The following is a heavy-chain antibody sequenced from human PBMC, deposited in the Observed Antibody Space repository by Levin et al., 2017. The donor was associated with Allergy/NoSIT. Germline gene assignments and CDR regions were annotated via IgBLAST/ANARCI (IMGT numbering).Heavy chain of an antibody. CDR2: IKQDGSEK. J-gene: IGHJ3*02. Sequence: LSLPCAASGFTFRSYWMSWVRQAPGKGLEWVANIKQDGSEKYYVDSVKGRFTISRDNAKNSLYLQMNSLRAEDTAVYYCARDERWELLTGNDAFDIWGQGTMVTVSS. D-gene: IGHD1-26*01. V-gene: IGHV3-7*01. CDR1: GFTFRSYW. CDR3: ARDERWELLTGNDAFDI.